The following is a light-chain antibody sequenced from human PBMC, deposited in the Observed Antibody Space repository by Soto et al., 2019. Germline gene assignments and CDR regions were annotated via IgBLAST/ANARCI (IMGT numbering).Light chain of an antibody. Sequence: DFQMTQSPSTLSASVGDRVTITCRASQSISTSLAWYRQKPGKAPELLIYKASTLQSGVPSRFSGSGSGTEFTLPISSLQPDDFATYYCHQYTTYSHFTFGPGTKVDIK. CDR2: KAS. CDR1: QSISTS. J-gene: IGKJ3*01. V-gene: IGKV1-5*03. CDR3: HQYTTYSHFT.